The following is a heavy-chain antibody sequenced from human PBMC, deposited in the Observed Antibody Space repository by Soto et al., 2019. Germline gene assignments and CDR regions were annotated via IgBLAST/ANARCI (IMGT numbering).Heavy chain of an antibody. D-gene: IGHD2-8*01. Sequence: QVQLVQSGAEVKKPGASVKVSCKASGYTFTSYAMHWVRQAPGQRLERMGWINAGNGNTKYSQKFQGRVTITRYTGASSAYMWLSRLRSEDTAVYYCPRDMAQSKSIPGYGTNGVCYTGFDYWGQGTLVTVSS. V-gene: IGHV1-3*01. CDR1: GYTFTSYA. J-gene: IGHJ4*02. CDR2: INAGNGNT. CDR3: PRDMAQSKSIPGYGTNGVCYTGFDY.